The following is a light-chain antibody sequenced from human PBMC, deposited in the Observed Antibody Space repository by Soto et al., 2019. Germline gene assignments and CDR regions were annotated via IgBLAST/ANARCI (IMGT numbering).Light chain of an antibody. V-gene: IGKV1-27*01. Sequence: IQITQSPSSLSTSLGDRVTITCRASQGINNYLAWYQQKPGKAPKLIIYAASTLHSGVPSRFSGGGSGTEFTLTINSLQPEDVATYYCQKYNSAPLTFGGGTKVDIK. J-gene: IGKJ4*01. CDR3: QKYNSAPLT. CDR1: QGINNY. CDR2: AAS.